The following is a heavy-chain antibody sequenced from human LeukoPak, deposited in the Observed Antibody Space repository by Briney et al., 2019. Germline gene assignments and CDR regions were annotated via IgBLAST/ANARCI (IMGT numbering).Heavy chain of an antibody. J-gene: IGHJ3*02. D-gene: IGHD6-13*01. Sequence: PSETLSLTCTVSGGSISTYYWSWIRQPPGKGLAWIGYIYYSGSTYYNPSLKSRVTISVDTSKNQFSLKLSSVTAADTAVYYCASTGIAAAGKGLIWGQGTMVTVSS. V-gene: IGHV4-59*06. CDR2: IYYSGST. CDR1: GGSISTYY. CDR3: ASTGIAAAGKGLI.